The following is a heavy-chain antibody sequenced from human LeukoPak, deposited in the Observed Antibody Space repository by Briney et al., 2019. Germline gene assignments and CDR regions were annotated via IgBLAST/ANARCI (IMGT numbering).Heavy chain of an antibody. V-gene: IGHV1-69*13. CDR1: GGTFSSYA. J-gene: IGHJ5*02. D-gene: IGHD1-26*01. CDR3: ARGRFRRANWFDP. Sequence: SVKVSCKASGGTFSSYAISWVRQAPGQGLEWMRGIIPVFGTSNYAQKFQGRVTITADESTRTAYMELSSLRSEDTAVYYCARGRFRRANWFDPWGQGTLVTVSS. CDR2: IIPVFGTS.